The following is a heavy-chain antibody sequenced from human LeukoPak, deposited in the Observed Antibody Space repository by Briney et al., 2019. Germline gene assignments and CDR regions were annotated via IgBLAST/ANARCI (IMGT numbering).Heavy chain of an antibody. J-gene: IGHJ4*02. Sequence: ASVKVSCKASGYTFTNYYIHWVRQAPGQGFEWVGIINPTDGGTTYAQNFQGRVGMTRDTSTSTVYMELSSLRSEDTAVYYCARRHPGDDYNYWTGFYFDYWGQETLVTVSS. D-gene: IGHD4-4*01. V-gene: IGHV1-46*01. CDR2: INPTDGGT. CDR3: ARRHPGDDYNYWTGFYFDY. CDR1: GYTFTNYY.